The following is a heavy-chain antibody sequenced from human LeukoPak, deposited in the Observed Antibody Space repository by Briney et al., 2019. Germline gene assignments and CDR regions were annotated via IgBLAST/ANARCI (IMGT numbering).Heavy chain of an antibody. D-gene: IGHD3-10*01. Sequence: GASGKLSCKASGYTFTSYGISRVRQAPGQGLEWMGWINPNSGGTNYAQKFQGRVTMTRDTSISKAYMELSRLRSDDTAVYYCARDEGNDAFDIWGQGTMVTVSS. CDR2: INPNSGGT. V-gene: IGHV1-2*02. CDR3: ARDEGNDAFDI. J-gene: IGHJ3*02. CDR1: GYTFTSYG.